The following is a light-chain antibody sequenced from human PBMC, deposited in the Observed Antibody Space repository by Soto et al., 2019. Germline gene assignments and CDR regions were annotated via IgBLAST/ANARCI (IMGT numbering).Light chain of an antibody. J-gene: IGKJ1*01. Sequence: IQMTQSPSSVSASVGDRVTLTCRVSQDIGSWLAWYQQKPGKAPDLLISAASSVQSGVPSRFSGSGSGTDFTLVISSLQPEDFATYYCQQANSFPWTFGQGTKVEIK. CDR1: QDIGSW. V-gene: IGKV1-12*02. CDR2: AAS. CDR3: QQANSFPWT.